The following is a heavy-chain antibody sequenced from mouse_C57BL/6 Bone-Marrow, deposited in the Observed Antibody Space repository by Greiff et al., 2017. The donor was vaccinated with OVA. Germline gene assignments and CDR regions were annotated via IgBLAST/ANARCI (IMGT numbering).Heavy chain of an antibody. D-gene: IGHD2-5*01. V-gene: IGHV1-15*01. CDR1: GYTFTDYE. J-gene: IGHJ4*01. CDR3: TRGCSNYYAMDY. CDR2: IDPETGGT. Sequence: QVQLQQPGAELVRPGASVTLSCKASGYTFTDYEMHWVKQTPVHGLEWIGAIDPETGGTAYNQKFKGKAILTADKSSSTAYMELRSLTSEDSAVYYCTRGCSNYYAMDYWGQGTSVTVSS.